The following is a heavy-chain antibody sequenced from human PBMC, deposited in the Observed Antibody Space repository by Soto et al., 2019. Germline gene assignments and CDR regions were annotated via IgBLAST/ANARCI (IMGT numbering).Heavy chain of an antibody. CDR1: GGTFSSYA. J-gene: IGHJ6*02. CDR2: IIPIFGTA. V-gene: IGHV1-69*13. CDR3: ARDPYYYDSSGYYLYYYYGMDV. Sequence: ASVKVSCKASGGTFSSYAISWVRQAPGQGLEWTGGIIPIFGTANYAQKFQGRVTITADESTSTAYMELSSLRSEDTAVYYCARDPYYYDSSGYYLYYYYGMDVWGQGTTVTVSS. D-gene: IGHD3-22*01.